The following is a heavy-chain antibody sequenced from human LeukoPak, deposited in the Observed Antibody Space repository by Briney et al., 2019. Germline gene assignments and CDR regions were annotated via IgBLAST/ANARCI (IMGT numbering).Heavy chain of an antibody. CDR3: ARVRYSFFDY. D-gene: IGHD2-15*01. Sequence: PSETLSLTCTVSYGSIEDYFWTWVRQSPGKGLEWIGYISYSGDTHYNPSLQSRITITLDTSKNQFSLKLTSAMAADKAIYYCARVRYSFFDYWGQGALFSVS. CDR1: YGSIEDYF. V-gene: IGHV4-59*01. CDR2: ISYSGDT. J-gene: IGHJ4*02.